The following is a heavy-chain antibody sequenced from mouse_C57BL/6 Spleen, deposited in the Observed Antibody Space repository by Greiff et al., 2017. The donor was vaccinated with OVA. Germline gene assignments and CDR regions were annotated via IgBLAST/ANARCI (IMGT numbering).Heavy chain of an antibody. CDR1: GYTFTDYE. V-gene: IGHV1-15*01. Sequence: VKLMESGAELVRPGASVTLSCKASGYTFTDYEMHWVKQTPVHGLEWIGAIDPETGGTAYNQKFKGKAILTADKSSSTAYMELRSLTSEDSAVYYCTYYGFDYWGQGTTLTVSS. CDR2: IDPETGGT. D-gene: IGHD1-1*01. J-gene: IGHJ2*01. CDR3: TYYGFDY.